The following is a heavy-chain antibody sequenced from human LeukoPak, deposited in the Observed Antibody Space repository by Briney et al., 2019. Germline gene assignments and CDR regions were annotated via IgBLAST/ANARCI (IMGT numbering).Heavy chain of an antibody. CDR2: IYHSGST. CDR1: GGSISSSSYY. CDR3: ARESVTSKRPFDP. J-gene: IGHJ5*02. V-gene: IGHV4-39*07. Sequence: TSETLSLTCTVSGGSISSSSYYWGWIRQPPGKGLEWIGSIYHSGSTYYNPSLKSRVTISVDTSKNQFSLKLSSVTAADTAVYYCARESVTSKRPFDPWGQGTLVTVSS. D-gene: IGHD2-21*02.